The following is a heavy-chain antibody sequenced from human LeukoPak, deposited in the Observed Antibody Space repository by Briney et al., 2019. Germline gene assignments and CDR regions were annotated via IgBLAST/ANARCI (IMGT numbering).Heavy chain of an antibody. CDR2: TNHSGST. CDR1: GGSFSGYY. CDR3: ARGGSSWYLSSAWFDP. J-gene: IGHJ5*02. D-gene: IGHD6-13*01. V-gene: IGHV4-34*01. Sequence: SETLSLTCAVYGGSFSGYYWSWIRQPPGKGLEWIGETNHSGSTNYNPSLKSRVTISVDTSKNQFSLKLSSVTAADTAVYYCARGGSSWYLSSAWFDPWGQGTLVTVSS.